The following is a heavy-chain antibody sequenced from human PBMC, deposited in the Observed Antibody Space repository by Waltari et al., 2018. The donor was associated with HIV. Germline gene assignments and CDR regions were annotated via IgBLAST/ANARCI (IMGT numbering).Heavy chain of an antibody. CDR3: AREEDFGTIFINYYYGMDV. CDR2: IKEDGSER. J-gene: IGHJ6*02. CDR1: GFTFSRHW. Sequence: QLVESGGGLVQPGGSLRLSCAASGFTFSRHWMSWVRQAPGKGLELVAKIKEDGSERNYVDSVKGRFTISRDNAKNSVYLQMKSLRVEDTAVYFGAREEDFGTIFINYYYGMDVWGQGTSVTVSS. D-gene: IGHD3-3*02. V-gene: IGHV3-7*01.